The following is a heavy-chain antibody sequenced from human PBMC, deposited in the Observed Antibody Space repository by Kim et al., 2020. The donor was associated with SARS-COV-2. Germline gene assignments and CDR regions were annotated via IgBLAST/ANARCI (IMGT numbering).Heavy chain of an antibody. CDR2: INHGGST. J-gene: IGHJ6*02. D-gene: IGHD3-3*01. Sequence: SETLSLTCAVYGGSFSGYYWSWIRQPPGKGLEWIGEINHGGSTNYNPSLKSRVTISVDTSKNQFSLKLSSVTAADTAVYYCARRFFFRWPENYYYYYGMDVWGQGTKVTV. CDR1: GGSFSGYY. V-gene: IGHV4-34*01. CDR3: ARRFFFRWPENYYYYYGMDV.